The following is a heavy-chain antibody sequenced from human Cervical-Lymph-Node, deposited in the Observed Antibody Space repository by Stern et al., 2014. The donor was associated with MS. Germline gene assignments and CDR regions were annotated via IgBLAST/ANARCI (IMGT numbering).Heavy chain of an antibody. V-gene: IGHV2-5*02. J-gene: IGHJ6*02. D-gene: IGHD3-9*01. CDR2: ISSDGDK. CDR1: GFSIRTSGVG. Sequence: QVTLKESGPTLVKPTETLTLTCSLSGFSIRTSGVGVGWIRQPPGKALEWLALISSDGDKRYSPSLKSRLTVSQDTSKNQVVLTMTNMDPVDTATYYCARQGNVDWSPHSYYVMDVWGQGTTVTVTS. CDR3: ARQGNVDWSPHSYYVMDV.